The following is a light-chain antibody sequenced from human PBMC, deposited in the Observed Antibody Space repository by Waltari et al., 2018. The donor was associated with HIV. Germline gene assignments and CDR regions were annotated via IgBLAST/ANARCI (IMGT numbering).Light chain of an antibody. V-gene: IGKV3-15*01. CDR3: QQYNRWPLT. Sequence: DIVMTQSPATLSVSPGERVSLSCRASQNIGINLAWFQQKPGQAPRVLVYGAFSRATGIPARFSGRGSGTEFTLTIARLQSEDSTVYFCQQYNRWPLTFGQGTRLEIK. J-gene: IGKJ5*01. CDR1: QNIGIN. CDR2: GAF.